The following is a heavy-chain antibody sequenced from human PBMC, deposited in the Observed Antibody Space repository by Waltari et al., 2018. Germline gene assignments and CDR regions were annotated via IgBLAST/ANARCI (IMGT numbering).Heavy chain of an antibody. CDR3: ARPSKYGSVIWVAFDI. V-gene: IGHV5-51*01. CDR2: IYPGDSDT. D-gene: IGHD3-10*01. Sequence: EVQLVQSGAEVKKPGESLKISCKGSGYSFTSYWIGWVRQMPGKGLEWMGIIYPGDSDTRYSPSFQGQVTISADKSISTAYLQWSSLKASDTAMYYCARPSKYGSVIWVAFDIWGQGTMVTVSS. CDR1: GYSFTSYW. J-gene: IGHJ3*02.